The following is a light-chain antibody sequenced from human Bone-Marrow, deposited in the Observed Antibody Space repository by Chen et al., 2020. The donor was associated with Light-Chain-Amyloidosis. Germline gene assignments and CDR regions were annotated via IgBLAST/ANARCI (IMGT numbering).Light chain of an antibody. CDR1: DLPTKY. J-gene: IGLJ2*01. CDR2: RDT. Sequence: SYELTQPPSVSVSPGQTARITCSGDDLPTKYAYWYQQKPGQAPVLVIHRDTERPSGIAERFSGSSSGTTATFTISGVQAEDEADYHCQSADSSGTYAVIFGGGTNLTVL. V-gene: IGLV3-25*03. CDR3: QSADSSGTYAVI.